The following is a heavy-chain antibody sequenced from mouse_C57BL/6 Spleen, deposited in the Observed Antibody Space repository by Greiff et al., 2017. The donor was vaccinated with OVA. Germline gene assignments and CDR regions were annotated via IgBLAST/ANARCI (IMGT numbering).Heavy chain of an antibody. D-gene: IGHD1-2*01. CDR3: GTYYGFAY. J-gene: IGHJ3*01. V-gene: IGHV1-82*01. CDR2: IYPGDGDT. CDR1: GFAFSSSW. Sequence: QVQLQQSGPELVKPGASVKLSCKASGFAFSSSWMNWVKQRPGKGLEWIGRIYPGDGDTNYNGKFKGKATLTADNSSSTPYMQLSSLTSEDSAVFFCGTYYGFAYWGQGTLVTVSA.